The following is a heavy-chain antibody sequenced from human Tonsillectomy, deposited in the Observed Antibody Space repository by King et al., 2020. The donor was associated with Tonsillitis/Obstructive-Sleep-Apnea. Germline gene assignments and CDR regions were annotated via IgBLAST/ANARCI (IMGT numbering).Heavy chain of an antibody. D-gene: IGHD4-17*01. Sequence: QLQESVPGLVKPSETLSLTCTVSGGSISSSSYYWGWIRQPPGNGVEWVGSFYFSGGTYYNPSLKSRATISVDTSKNHFSLKRSSVNAVDTAVYYCADHGDYVAPGWFDPWGKGTLVTVSS. V-gene: IGHV4-39*01. CDR1: GGSISSSSYY. CDR3: ADHGDYVAPGWFDP. CDR2: FYFSGGT. J-gene: IGHJ5*02.